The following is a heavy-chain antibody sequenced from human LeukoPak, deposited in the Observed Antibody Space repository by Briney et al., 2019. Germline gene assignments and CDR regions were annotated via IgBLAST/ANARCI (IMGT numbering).Heavy chain of an antibody. Sequence: ASAKVSCKASGYTFTNYGISWVRQAPGQGLEWMGWISAYNGNTNHAQKLQDRVTMTTDTSTNTAYMELRSLRSDDTAVYYCAREGSALRDLNYFDFWGQGTLVCVSS. D-gene: IGHD3-10*01. V-gene: IGHV1-18*01. CDR3: AREGSALRDLNYFDF. CDR2: ISAYNGNT. J-gene: IGHJ4*02. CDR1: GYTFTNYG.